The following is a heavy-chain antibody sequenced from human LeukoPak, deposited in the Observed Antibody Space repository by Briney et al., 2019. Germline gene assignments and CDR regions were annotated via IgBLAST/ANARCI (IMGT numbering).Heavy chain of an antibody. CDR2: IYYSGST. CDR3: ARHRPKEAVTTSNWFDP. Sequence: PSETLSLTCTVSGGSISSTIYYWGWIREPPGKGLEWIVNIYYSGSTYYSPSLRSRVTISVDTSKNQFSLNVNSVTAADMAVYYCARHRPKEAVTTSNWFDPWGQGTLVTVSS. CDR1: GGSISSTIYY. D-gene: IGHD4-17*01. J-gene: IGHJ5*02. V-gene: IGHV4-39*01.